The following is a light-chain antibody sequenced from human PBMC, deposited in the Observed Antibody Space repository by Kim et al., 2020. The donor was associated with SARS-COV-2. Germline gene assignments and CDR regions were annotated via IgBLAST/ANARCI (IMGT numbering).Light chain of an antibody. J-gene: IGKJ5*01. CDR3: QQYNNWPPGT. CDR2: GAF. Sequence: EIVMTQSPATLSVSPGERVTLSCRASQSVSTNLAWYQLKPGQAPRLLIYGAFARATGIPARFSGSGSGTEFTLSISSLQSEDFAVYYCQQYNNWPPGTFGQGTRLEIK. CDR1: QSVSTN. V-gene: IGKV3-15*01.